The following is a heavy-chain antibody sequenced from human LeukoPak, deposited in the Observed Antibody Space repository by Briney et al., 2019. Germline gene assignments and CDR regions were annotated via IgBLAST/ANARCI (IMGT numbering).Heavy chain of an antibody. CDR1: GFTFSSYE. J-gene: IGHJ3*02. CDR2: ISSSGSTI. Sequence: GGSLRLSCEASGFTFSSYEMNWVRQAPGKGLEWVSYISSSGSTIYYADSVKGRFTISRDNAKNSLYLQMNSLRAEDTAVYYCATLGDAFDIWGQGTMVTVSS. CDR3: ATLGDAFDI. V-gene: IGHV3-48*03.